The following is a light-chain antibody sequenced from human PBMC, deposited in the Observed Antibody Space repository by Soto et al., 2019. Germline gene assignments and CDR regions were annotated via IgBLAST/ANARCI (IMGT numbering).Light chain of an antibody. J-gene: IGKJ1*01. Sequence: LSASVGDRVTITCRASQSISSSLAWYQQKPGRAPKLLIYQASTLESGVPSRFSGSVFGTEFTLTISSLQPDDFATYYCQQYKTYFRTFGQGTKVDIK. CDR2: QAS. CDR3: QQYKTYFRT. V-gene: IGKV1-5*03. CDR1: QSISSS.